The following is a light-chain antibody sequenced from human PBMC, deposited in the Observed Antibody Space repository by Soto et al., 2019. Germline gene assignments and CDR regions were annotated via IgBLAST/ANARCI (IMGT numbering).Light chain of an antibody. CDR2: DSN. J-gene: IGLJ1*01. Sequence: QSVLTQPPSVSGAPGQRVTISCTGTSSNIGAGQDVHWYRQLPGAAPKFLISDSNNRASGVPDRFSVSKSGASASLAITGLRVEDEGDYFCQSYGTSLSGLYVFGTGTKLTVL. CDR1: SSNIGAGQD. CDR3: QSYGTSLSGLYV. V-gene: IGLV1-40*01.